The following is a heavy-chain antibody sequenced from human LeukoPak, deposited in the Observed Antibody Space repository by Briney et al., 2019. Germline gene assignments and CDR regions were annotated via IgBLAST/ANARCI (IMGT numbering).Heavy chain of an antibody. Sequence: SETLSLTCAVYGGSFSGYYWSWIRQPPGKGLEWIGEINHSGSTNYNPSLKSRVTISVDTSKNQFSLKLSSVTAADTAVYYCARGHGADYYDSSGYYVFDYWGQGTLVTVSS. CDR1: GGSFSGYY. CDR2: INHSGST. V-gene: IGHV4-34*01. D-gene: IGHD3-22*01. CDR3: ARGHGADYYDSSGYYVFDY. J-gene: IGHJ4*02.